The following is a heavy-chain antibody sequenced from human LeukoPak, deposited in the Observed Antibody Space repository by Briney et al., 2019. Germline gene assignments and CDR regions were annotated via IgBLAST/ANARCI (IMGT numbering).Heavy chain of an antibody. Sequence: SETLSLTCAVSGDSISSYYWSWIRQPPGKGLEWIGYIYYSGSTNYNPSLKSRVTISVDTSKNQFSLKLSSVTAADTAVYYCARLYYDSSRYPNWFDPWGQGTLVTVSS. CDR1: GDSISSYY. CDR2: IYYSGST. V-gene: IGHV4-59*08. D-gene: IGHD3-22*01. J-gene: IGHJ5*02. CDR3: ARLYYDSSRYPNWFDP.